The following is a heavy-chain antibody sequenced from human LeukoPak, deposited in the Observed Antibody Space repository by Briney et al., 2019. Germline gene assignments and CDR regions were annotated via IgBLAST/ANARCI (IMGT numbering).Heavy chain of an antibody. V-gene: IGHV3-7*01. Sequence: PGGSLRLSCAASGFTFSSYWMSWVRQASGKGLEWVANIKQDGSEKYYVDSVKGRFTISRDNAKNSLYLQMNSLRAEDTAVYYCARRGGSSGWYRAPPSNYFDYWGQGTLVTVSS. D-gene: IGHD6-19*01. CDR2: IKQDGSEK. J-gene: IGHJ4*02. CDR1: GFTFSSYW. CDR3: ARRGGSSGWYRAPPSNYFDY.